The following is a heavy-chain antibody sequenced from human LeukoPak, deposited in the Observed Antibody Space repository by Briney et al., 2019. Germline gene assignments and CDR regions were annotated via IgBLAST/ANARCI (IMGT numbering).Heavy chain of an antibody. CDR1: GYSISSGYY. J-gene: IGHJ4*02. Sequence: SETLSLTCTVSGYSISSGYYWGWIRQPPGEGLEWIGSTYHSGSTYYNPSLKSRVTISVDTSKNQFSLKLSSVTAADTAVYYCARDDLAYCGGDCYAAFDYWGQGTLVTVSS. V-gene: IGHV4-38-2*02. CDR2: TYHSGST. CDR3: ARDDLAYCGGDCYAAFDY. D-gene: IGHD2-21*01.